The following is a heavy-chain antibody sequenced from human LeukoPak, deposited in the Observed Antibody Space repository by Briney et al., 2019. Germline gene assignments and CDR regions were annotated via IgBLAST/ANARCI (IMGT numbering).Heavy chain of an antibody. V-gene: IGHV3-53*01. CDR2: IYSNDNT. J-gene: IGHJ4*02. CDR1: GFTVSNNY. CDR3: ALYNWNSKRDFGY. Sequence: GGSLRLSCAASGFTVSNNYMSWVSQAPGKGLDWVSLIYSNDNTYYADPVKGRFTISRDNARNSLYLQMNSLRAEDTAVYYCALYNWNSKRDFGYWGQGTLVTVSS. D-gene: IGHD1-7*01.